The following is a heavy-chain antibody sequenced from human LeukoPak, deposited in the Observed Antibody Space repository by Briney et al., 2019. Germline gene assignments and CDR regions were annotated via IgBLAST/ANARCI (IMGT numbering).Heavy chain of an antibody. Sequence: GALRLSCAASGFTFSGSAMHWVRQASGKGLEWVGRIRSKANSYATAYAASVKGRFTISRDDSKNTAYLQMNSLKTEDTAVYYCTQGGSGSYPDYWGQGTLVTVSS. V-gene: IGHV3-73*01. CDR1: GFTFSGSA. J-gene: IGHJ4*02. CDR2: IRSKANSYAT. CDR3: TQGGSGSYPDY. D-gene: IGHD1-26*01.